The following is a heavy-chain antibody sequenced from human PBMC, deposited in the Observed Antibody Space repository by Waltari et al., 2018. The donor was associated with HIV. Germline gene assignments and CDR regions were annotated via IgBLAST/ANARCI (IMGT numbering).Heavy chain of an antibody. CDR2: IRHDDSNR. D-gene: IGHD3-3*01. V-gene: IGHV3-30*02. CDR1: GVTFSGYG. CDR3: GKDSNYFYDSTGYYCDF. Sequence: QVRLVESGGGVVPPGGSLRLSCAASGVTFSGYGIHGVRQAPGKGLECVAFIRHDDSNRYYRDSVKGRFTISRDNSKNTVDLQMNNLKAEDTAVYYCGKDSNYFYDSTGYYCDFWGQGTLVTVSS. J-gene: IGHJ4*02.